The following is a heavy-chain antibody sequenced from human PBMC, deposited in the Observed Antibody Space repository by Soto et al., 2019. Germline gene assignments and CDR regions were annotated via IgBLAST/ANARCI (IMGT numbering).Heavy chain of an antibody. CDR1: GGSISSYY. D-gene: IGHD2-21*01. CDR3: ARGLVVDLNYYYYYGMDV. V-gene: IGHV4-4*07. Sequence: PSETLSLTCTVSGGSISSYYWSWIRQPAGKGLEWIGRIYTSGSTNYNPSLKSRVTMSVDTSKNQFSLKLSSVTAADTAVYYCARGLVVDLNYYYYYGMDVWGQGTTVTSP. J-gene: IGHJ6*02. CDR2: IYTSGST.